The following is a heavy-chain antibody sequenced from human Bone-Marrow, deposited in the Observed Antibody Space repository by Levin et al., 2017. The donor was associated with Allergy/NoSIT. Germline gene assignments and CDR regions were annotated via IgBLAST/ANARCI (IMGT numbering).Heavy chain of an antibody. D-gene: IGHD2/OR15-2a*01. CDR3: ARQTNIVIRPNSPGALDY. J-gene: IGHJ4*02. Sequence: GGSLRLSCKPSGNTFTPHYIHWVRQAPGQGLEWMGCINPKRGGTRFAQKFQGRVTLTTDTSLSVAYMELNSLTYDDAAVYYCARQTNIVIRPNSPGALDYWGQGTLVTVSS. V-gene: IGHV1-2*02. CDR1: GNTFTPHY. CDR2: INPKRGGT.